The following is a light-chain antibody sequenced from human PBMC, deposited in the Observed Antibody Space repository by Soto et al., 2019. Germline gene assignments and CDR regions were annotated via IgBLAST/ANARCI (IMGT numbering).Light chain of an antibody. Sequence: EIVMTQSPGTLSLSPGETATLSCRASQSVSSNYVAWFHQKPGQAPRLLIYGASSRATGVPDRFSASGSGTDFTLTISRLEPEDFAVYYCQQYGRSPFTFGPGTKVGIK. V-gene: IGKV3-20*01. CDR2: GAS. CDR1: QSVSSNY. CDR3: QQYGRSPFT. J-gene: IGKJ3*01.